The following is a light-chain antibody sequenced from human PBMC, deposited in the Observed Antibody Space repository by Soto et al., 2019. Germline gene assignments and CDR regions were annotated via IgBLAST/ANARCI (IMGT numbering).Light chain of an antibody. CDR2: GAS. Sequence: EIVLTQSPGTLSLSPGERATLSCRASESVSSNYLGWYQQKPGQAPRLLIYGASNRATGIPDRFSGSGSGTDFTLIISRLEPEDFAVYYCQQYGDSPWTFGQGTKVDIK. V-gene: IGKV3-20*01. CDR1: ESVSSNY. CDR3: QQYGDSPWT. J-gene: IGKJ1*01.